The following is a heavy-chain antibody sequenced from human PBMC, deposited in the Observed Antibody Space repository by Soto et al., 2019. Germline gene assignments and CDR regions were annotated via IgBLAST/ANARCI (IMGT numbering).Heavy chain of an antibody. CDR2: INNNSGRK. Sequence: GGALRLSCAASGFSFSSYTMNWVRQAPGKGLEWVSSINNNSGRKYYADSVKGRFTISRDNSKNTLFLQMNSLKAEDTAVYFCAKDGDYEYFDYWGQGTQVTVSS. J-gene: IGHJ4*02. CDR3: AKDGDYEYFDY. CDR1: GFSFSSYT. D-gene: IGHD3-22*01. V-gene: IGHV3-23*01.